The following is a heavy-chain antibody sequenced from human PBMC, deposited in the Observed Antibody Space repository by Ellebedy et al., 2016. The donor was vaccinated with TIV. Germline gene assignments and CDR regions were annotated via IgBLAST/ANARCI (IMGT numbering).Heavy chain of an antibody. Sequence: SVKVSXXASGGTFSSYAISWVRQAPGQGLEWMGGIIPIFGTANYAQKFQGRVTITADKSTSTAYMELSSLRSEDTAVYYCASSYCSSTSCSPWFDPWGQGTLVTVSS. CDR1: GGTFSSYA. J-gene: IGHJ5*02. CDR3: ASSYCSSTSCSPWFDP. V-gene: IGHV1-69*06. D-gene: IGHD2-2*01. CDR2: IIPIFGTA.